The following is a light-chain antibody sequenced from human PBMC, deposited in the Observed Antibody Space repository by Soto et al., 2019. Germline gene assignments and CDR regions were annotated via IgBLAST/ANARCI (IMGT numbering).Light chain of an antibody. J-gene: IGLJ1*01. CDR2: EGS. V-gene: IGLV2-23*01. Sequence: QSALTQPASVSGSPGQSITISCTGTSSDVGSYNLVSWYQQHPGKAPKLMIYEGSKRPSGVSNRFSGSKSGKTASLTISGLQAEDEADYYCCSYAGSSTPYVFGTGTKVTVL. CDR3: CSYAGSSTPYV. CDR1: SSDVGSYNL.